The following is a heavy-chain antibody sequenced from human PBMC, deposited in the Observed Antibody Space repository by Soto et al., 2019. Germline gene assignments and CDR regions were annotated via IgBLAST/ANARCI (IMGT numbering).Heavy chain of an antibody. D-gene: IGHD3-10*01. CDR1: GGTFSSYA. J-gene: IGHJ4*02. Sequence: GASVKVSCKASGGTFSSYAISWVRQAPGQGLEWMGGIIPIFGTANYAQKFQGRVTITADESTSTAYMELSSLRSEDTAVYYCARGAADYGSGSYQLNFDYWGQGTLVTVSS. V-gene: IGHV1-69*13. CDR2: IIPIFGTA. CDR3: ARGAADYGSGSYQLNFDY.